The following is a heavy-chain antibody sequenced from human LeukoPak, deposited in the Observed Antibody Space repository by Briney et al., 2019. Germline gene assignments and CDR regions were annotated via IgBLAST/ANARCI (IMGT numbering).Heavy chain of an antibody. CDR3: ARDGVSVMPEFDF. CDR1: GYTFSDYY. V-gene: IGHV1-2*02. Sequence: GASVKVSCKASGYTFSDYYIYWLRQAPGQGLEWMGWIYCKDGVTKYAEIFEGRVTMTRDTSIDTVYMELRGLTSDDTAAFYCARDGVSVMPEFDFWGQGTLVTVSS. J-gene: IGHJ4*02. CDR2: IYCKDGVT. D-gene: IGHD2/OR15-2a*01.